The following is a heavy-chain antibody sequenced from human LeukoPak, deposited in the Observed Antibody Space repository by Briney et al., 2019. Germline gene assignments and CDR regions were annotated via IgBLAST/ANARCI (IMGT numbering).Heavy chain of an antibody. J-gene: IGHJ6*02. CDR1: GGSFSGYY. CDR3: ARDSKHGSGSYYRYYYYGMDV. V-gene: IGHV4-34*01. Sequence: SETLSLTCAVYGGSFSGYYWSWIRQPPGKGLEWIGEINHSGSTNYNPSLKSRVTISVDTSKNQFSLKLSSVTAADTAVYYCARDSKHGSGSYYRYYYYGMDVWGQGTTVTVSS. CDR2: INHSGST. D-gene: IGHD3-10*01.